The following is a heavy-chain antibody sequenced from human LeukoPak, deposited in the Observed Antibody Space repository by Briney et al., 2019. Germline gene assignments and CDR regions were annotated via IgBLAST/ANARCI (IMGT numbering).Heavy chain of an antibody. CDR3: TRDLYPDAFDI. Sequence: PGGSLRLSFAASGFTFGDYAMSWFRQAPGKGLEWVGFIRSKAYGGTTEYAASVKGRFTISRDDSKSTAYLQMNSLKTEDTAVYYCTRDLYPDAFDIWGQGTMVTVSS. V-gene: IGHV3-49*03. J-gene: IGHJ3*02. CDR1: GFTFGDYA. CDR2: IRSKAYGGTT. D-gene: IGHD2-15*01.